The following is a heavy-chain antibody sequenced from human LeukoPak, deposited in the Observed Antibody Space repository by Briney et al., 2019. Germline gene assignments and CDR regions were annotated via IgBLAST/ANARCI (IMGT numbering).Heavy chain of an antibody. V-gene: IGHV3-73*01. CDR1: GFTFSCSA. Sequence: AGGYLRLSCAASGFTFSCSAMHWLRQASGKGLEWLGRIRSKANSYATAYAASVKGRFTISRDDSKNTAYLQMNSLETDDRDGRVCTSQRRERVRGAILPLGMDLWPKEPTVTASS. D-gene: IGHD3-10*01. CDR3: TSQRRERVRGAILPLGMDL. CDR2: IRSKANSYAT. J-gene: IGHJ6*03.